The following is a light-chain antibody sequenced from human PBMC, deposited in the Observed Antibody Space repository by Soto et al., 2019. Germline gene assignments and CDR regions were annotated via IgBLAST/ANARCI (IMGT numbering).Light chain of an antibody. CDR3: SSYTSSTLYV. V-gene: IGLV2-14*01. J-gene: IGLJ1*01. CDR2: EVS. CDR1: SSDVGGYNY. Sequence: QSALTQPASVSGSPGQSITISCTGTSSDVGGYNYASWYQQHPGKAPKLMIYEVSNRPSGVSNRFSGSKSGNTASLTISGLQAEDEADYYCSSYTSSTLYVLGTGTKVTVL.